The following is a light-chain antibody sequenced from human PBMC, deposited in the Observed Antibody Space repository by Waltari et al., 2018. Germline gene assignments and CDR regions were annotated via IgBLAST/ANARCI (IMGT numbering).Light chain of an antibody. CDR2: DVT. CDR1: TSDVGRYNC. J-gene: IGLJ2*01. Sequence: SALTQPRSVSGSPGQSVTISCTGTTSDVGRYNCVSWYQHLPGKAPELLMFDVTQRPSGVPDRFSGSKSANTASLTISGLQPDDEADYYCCSFAGAYTWIFGGGTKVTVL. CDR3: CSFAGAYTWI. V-gene: IGLV2-11*01.